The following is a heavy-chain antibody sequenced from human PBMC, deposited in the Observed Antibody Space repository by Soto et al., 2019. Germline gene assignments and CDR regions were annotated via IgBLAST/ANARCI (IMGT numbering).Heavy chain of an antibody. D-gene: IGHD6-19*01. Sequence: QVQLVESRGGVVQPGRSLRLSCAASGFTFSSYAMHWVRQAPGKGLEWVAVISYDGSNKYYADSVKGRFTISRDNSKNTLYLQMNSLRAEDTAVYYCISGRNAFDIWGQGTMVTVSS. CDR2: ISYDGSNK. CDR3: ISGRNAFDI. J-gene: IGHJ3*02. CDR1: GFTFSSYA. V-gene: IGHV3-30-3*01.